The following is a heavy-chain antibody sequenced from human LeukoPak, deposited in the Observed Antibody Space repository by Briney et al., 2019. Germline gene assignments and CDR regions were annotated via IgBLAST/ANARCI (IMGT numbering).Heavy chain of an antibody. CDR1: GFTFSSYS. CDR3: ARDVDYDFWSGYYSVDAFDI. Sequence: GGSLRLSCAASGFTFSSYSMNWVRQAPGKGLEWVSSISSSSSYIYYADSVKGRFTISRDNAKNSLYLQMNSLRAEDTAVYYCARDVDYDFWSGYYSVDAFDIWGQGTMVTVSS. J-gene: IGHJ3*02. D-gene: IGHD3-3*01. CDR2: ISSSSSYI. V-gene: IGHV3-21*01.